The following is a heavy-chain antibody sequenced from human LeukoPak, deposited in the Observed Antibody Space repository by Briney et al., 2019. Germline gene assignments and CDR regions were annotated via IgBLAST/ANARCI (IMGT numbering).Heavy chain of an antibody. CDR3: ARLVRGAPSAFDI. J-gene: IGHJ3*02. CDR1: GGSISTYY. Sequence: SETLSLTCTVAGGSISTYYWSWIRQPPGKGLEWIEYIYYSGSTKDNPTNYNPSLKSRVTISVDTSKNQFSLKLSSVTAADTAVYYCARLVRGAPSAFDIWGEGTMVTVSS. CDR2: IYYSGSTKDNPT. D-gene: IGHD3-10*01. V-gene: IGHV4-59*01.